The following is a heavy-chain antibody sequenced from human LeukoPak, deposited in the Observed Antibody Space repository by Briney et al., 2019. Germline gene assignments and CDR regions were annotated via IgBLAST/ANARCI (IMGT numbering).Heavy chain of an antibody. CDR3: AREEPDIVVVPAAHNWFDP. Sequence: GGSPRLSCAASGFTFSSYAMHWVRQAPGKGLEWVAVISYDGSNKYYADSVKGRFTISRDNSKNTLYLQMNSLRAEDTAVYYCAREEPDIVVVPAAHNWFDPWGQGTLVTVSS. D-gene: IGHD2-2*01. V-gene: IGHV3-30*04. J-gene: IGHJ5*02. CDR1: GFTFSSYA. CDR2: ISYDGSNK.